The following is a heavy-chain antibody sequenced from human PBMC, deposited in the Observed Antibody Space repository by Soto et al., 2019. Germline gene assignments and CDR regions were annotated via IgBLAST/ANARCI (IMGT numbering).Heavy chain of an antibody. CDR3: SSERGYGKFDY. V-gene: IGHV3-33*01. CDR1: GFTFSSYG. CDR2: IWYDGSNK. J-gene: IGHJ4*02. Sequence: GGSLRLSCAASGFTFSSYGMHWVRQAPGKGLEWVAVIWYDGSNKYYADSVKGRFTISRDNSKNTLYLQMNSLRAEDTAVYYCSSERGYGKFDYWGQGTLVTVSS. D-gene: IGHD4-17*01.